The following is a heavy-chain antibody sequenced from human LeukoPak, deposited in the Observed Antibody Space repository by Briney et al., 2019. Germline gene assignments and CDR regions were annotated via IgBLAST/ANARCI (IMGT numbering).Heavy chain of an antibody. CDR3: AREGIAAAGATSATTFDY. V-gene: IGHV3-33*01. CDR1: GFTFSNYG. CDR2: IWYDGSNK. Sequence: GGSLRLSCATSGFTFSNYGMHWVRQAPGKGLEWVAVIWYDGSNKYYADSVKGRFTISRDNSKNMLYLQMNSLRVEDTAVYFCAREGIAAAGATSATTFDYWGQGTLVTVSS. J-gene: IGHJ4*02. D-gene: IGHD6-13*01.